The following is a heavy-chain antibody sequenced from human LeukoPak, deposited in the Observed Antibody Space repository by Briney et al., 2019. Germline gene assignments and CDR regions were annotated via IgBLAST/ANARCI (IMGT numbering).Heavy chain of an antibody. D-gene: IGHD2/OR15-2a*01. Sequence: SETLSLTCAVSGASISSSNYYWGWVRQSPGKGLEWIGNIYSSGNTYYNASLKSRVTMCIDTSKNQFSLKLSSVTAADTAVYYCARFFYGNDAFDIWGQGTMVTVSS. V-gene: IGHV4-39*07. CDR1: GASISSSNYY. CDR3: ARFFYGNDAFDI. CDR2: IYSSGNT. J-gene: IGHJ3*02.